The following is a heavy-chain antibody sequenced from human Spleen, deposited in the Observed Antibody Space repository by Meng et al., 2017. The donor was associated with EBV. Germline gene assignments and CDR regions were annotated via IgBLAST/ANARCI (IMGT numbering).Heavy chain of an antibody. V-gene: IGHV1-69*06. Sequence: VRLGQSGAGLKKPGSWVKVSCKASGGPFSSSAFSWVRQAPGQGLEWMGGTIPMFDTADYAQKFQGRVTITADTSVSTAYLQITSVKAEDTAVYYCARDPGWYGGSYWGQGTTVTVSS. D-gene: IGHD4-23*01. CDR2: TIPMFDTA. CDR3: ARDPGWYGGSY. J-gene: IGHJ6*02. CDR1: GGPFSSSA.